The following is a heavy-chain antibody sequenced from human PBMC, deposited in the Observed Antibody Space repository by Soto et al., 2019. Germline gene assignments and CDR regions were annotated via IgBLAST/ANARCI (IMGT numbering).Heavy chain of an antibody. CDR2: IYSGGST. CDR1: GFTVSSNY. Sequence: HPGGSLRLSCAASGFTVSSNYMSWVRQAPGKGLEWVSVIYSGGSTYYADSVKGRFTISRDNSKNTLYLQMNSLRAEDTAVYYCARGRLVWDYYYGMDVWGQGTTVTVSS. CDR3: ARGRLVWDYYYGMDV. V-gene: IGHV3-53*01. J-gene: IGHJ6*02. D-gene: IGHD6-19*01.